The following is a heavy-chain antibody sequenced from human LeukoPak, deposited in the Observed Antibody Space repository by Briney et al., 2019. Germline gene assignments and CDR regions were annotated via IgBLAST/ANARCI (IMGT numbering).Heavy chain of an antibody. CDR2: INHSGST. J-gene: IGHJ5*02. D-gene: IGHD3-16*01. CDR1: GGSFSGYY. V-gene: IGHV4-34*01. Sequence: SETLSLTCAVYGGSFSGYYWSWIRQPPGKGLEWIGEINHSGSTNYNPSLKSRVTISVDKSKNQFSLKLSSVTAADTAVYYCARAFGSGFDPWGQGTLVTVSS. CDR3: ARAFGSGFDP.